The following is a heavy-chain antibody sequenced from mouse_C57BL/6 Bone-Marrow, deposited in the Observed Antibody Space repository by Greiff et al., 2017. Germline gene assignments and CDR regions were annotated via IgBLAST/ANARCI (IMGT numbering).Heavy chain of an antibody. Sequence: QVQLQQPGAELVKPGASVKLSCKASGYTFTSYWMHWVKQRPGQGLEWIGMIHPYSGSTNYNEKFKSKATLTVDNSSSTAYMHLSSLTSEASAVXDRATARTRTDYWGQGTTVTVSS. CDR3: ATARTRTDY. V-gene: IGHV1-64*01. J-gene: IGHJ2*01. D-gene: IGHD3-2*01. CDR2: IHPYSGST. CDR1: GYTFTSYW.